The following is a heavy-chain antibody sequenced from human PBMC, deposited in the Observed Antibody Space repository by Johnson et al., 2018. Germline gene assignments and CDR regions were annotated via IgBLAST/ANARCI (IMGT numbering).Heavy chain of an antibody. CDR2: ISYDGSNT. Sequence: QVQLVESGGGVVQPGRSLRLSCAASGFTFSSYAMHWVRQAPGKGLEWVAVISYDGSNTSYADSVKGRFTISRDNSKNTLYLQMNSLSGEDTAVYYCARGSYYDSSGEAFDIWGQGTMVTVSS. V-gene: IGHV3-30-3*01. CDR1: GFTFSSYA. D-gene: IGHD3-22*01. J-gene: IGHJ3*02. CDR3: ARGSYYDSSGEAFDI.